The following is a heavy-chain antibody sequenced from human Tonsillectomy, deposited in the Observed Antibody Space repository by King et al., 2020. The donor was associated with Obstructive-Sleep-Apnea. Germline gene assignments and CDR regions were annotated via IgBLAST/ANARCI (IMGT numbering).Heavy chain of an antibody. Sequence: QLVQSGAEVKKPGASVKVSCRASTYYFTAYAMHWVRQAPGQRLEWMGWINAGNGNTKYSQKFQGRVTITRDTSASTAYMELSSLRSEDTAVYYCATRDYYDSSGYSDDAFDMWGQGTMVTVSP. J-gene: IGHJ3*02. D-gene: IGHD3-22*01. CDR1: TYYFTAYA. CDR2: INAGNGNT. V-gene: IGHV1-3*01. CDR3: ATRDYYDSSGYSDDAFDM.